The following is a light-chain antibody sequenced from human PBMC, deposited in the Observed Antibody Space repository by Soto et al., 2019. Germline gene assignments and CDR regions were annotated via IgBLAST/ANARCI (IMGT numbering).Light chain of an antibody. CDR3: GSYTSATNWV. CDR1: SSDIGRYNY. CDR2: EVN. J-gene: IGLJ3*02. Sequence: QSVLTQPASVSGSPGQSITISCTGTSSDIGRYNYVSWYQQLPGKAPKLIIYEVNKRPSGVSDRFSGSKSGNAASLTISGLQTDDEADYHCGSYTSATNWVFGGGTKLTV. V-gene: IGLV2-14*03.